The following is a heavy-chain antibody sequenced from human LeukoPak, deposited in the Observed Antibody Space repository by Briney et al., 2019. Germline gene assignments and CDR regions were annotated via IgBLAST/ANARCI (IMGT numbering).Heavy chain of an antibody. V-gene: IGHV3-30*02. J-gene: IGHJ4*02. CDR1: GFTFSTDG. D-gene: IGHD1-20*01. CDR2: ITFDGANK. Sequence: GGSLRLSCAASGFTFSTDGIHWVRQAPGKGLEWLADITFDGANKYYADSVRGRFTISRDNSKNTLYLEMNSLRPEDTAVYYCAKGLSGNSFYFHYWGQGTLVTVSS. CDR3: AKGLSGNSFYFHY.